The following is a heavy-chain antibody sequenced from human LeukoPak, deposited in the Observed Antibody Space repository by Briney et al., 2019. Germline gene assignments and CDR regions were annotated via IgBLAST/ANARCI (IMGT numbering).Heavy chain of an antibody. D-gene: IGHD4-23*01. Sequence: SETLSLTCTVSGGSISSGDYYWSWIRQPPGKGLEWIGYIYYSGSTYYNPSLKSRVTISVDTSKNQFSLKLSSVTAADTAVYYCAREQHGGNSGFDYWGQGTLVTVSS. V-gene: IGHV4-30-4*01. CDR2: IYYSGST. CDR3: AREQHGGNSGFDY. CDR1: GGSISSGDYY. J-gene: IGHJ4*02.